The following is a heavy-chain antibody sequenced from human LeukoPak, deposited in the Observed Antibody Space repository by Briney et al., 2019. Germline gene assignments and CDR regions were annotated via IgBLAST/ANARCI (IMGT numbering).Heavy chain of an antibody. V-gene: IGHV3-23*01. J-gene: IGHJ6*03. CDR2: ISGSGGST. CDR3: AKRAAEYSSSSPFYYYMDV. D-gene: IGHD6-6*01. CDR1: GFTFSSYA. Sequence: GGSLRHSCAASGFTFSSYAMSWVRQAPGKGLEWVSAISGSGGSTYYADSVKGRFTISRDNSKNTLYLQMNSLRAEDTAVYYCAKRAAEYSSSSPFYYYMDVWGKGTTVTVSS.